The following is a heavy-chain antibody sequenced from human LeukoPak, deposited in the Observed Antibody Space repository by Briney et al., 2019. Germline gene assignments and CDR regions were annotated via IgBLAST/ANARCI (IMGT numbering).Heavy chain of an antibody. CDR3: ARKWDYDPLTGYYDWYFDL. J-gene: IGHJ2*01. CDR2: IYYSGST. CDR1: GGSISSSSYY. D-gene: IGHD3-9*01. Sequence: PSETLSLTCTVSGGSISSSSYYWGWIRQPPGKGLEWIGSIYYSGSTYYNPSLKSRVTISVDTSKDQFSLKLSSVTAADTAVYFCARKWDYDPLTGYYDWYFDLWGRGTLVTVSS. V-gene: IGHV4-39*01.